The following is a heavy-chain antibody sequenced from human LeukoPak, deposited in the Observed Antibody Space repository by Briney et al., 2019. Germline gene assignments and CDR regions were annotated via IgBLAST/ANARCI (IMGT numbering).Heavy chain of an antibody. CDR2: INPSGGST. D-gene: IGHD2-21*02. Sequence: ASVKVSCKASGYTFTSYYMHWVRQAPGQGLEWMGIINPSGGSTSYAQKFQGRVTMTSDTSISTAYMELSRLRSDDTAVYYCARGKTTVYCGGDCYAFDYWGQGSLVTVSS. J-gene: IGHJ4*02. CDR1: GYTFTSYY. V-gene: IGHV1-46*01. CDR3: ARGKTTVYCGGDCYAFDY.